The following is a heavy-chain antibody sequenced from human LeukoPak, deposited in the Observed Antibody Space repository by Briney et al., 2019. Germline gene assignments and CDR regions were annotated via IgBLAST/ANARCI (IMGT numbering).Heavy chain of an antibody. V-gene: IGHV3-33*01. CDR2: IWYDGSNK. CDR1: GFTFRNYG. Sequence: QSGGSLRLSCAASGFTFRNYGMHWVRQAPGKGLEWVAVIWYDGSNKYYADSVKGRFTMSRDNSKNTLFLQINSLRVDDTAVYYCARDRSVRYFDLWGRGTLVTVSS. CDR3: ARDRSVRYFDL. J-gene: IGHJ2*01. D-gene: IGHD3-3*01.